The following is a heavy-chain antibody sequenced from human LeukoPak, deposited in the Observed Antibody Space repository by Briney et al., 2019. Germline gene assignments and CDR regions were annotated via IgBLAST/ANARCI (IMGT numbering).Heavy chain of an antibody. J-gene: IGHJ4*02. CDR1: GFTFSSYS. V-gene: IGHV3-21*01. CDR3: ARGGAGDPFDY. D-gene: IGHD3-10*01. Sequence: GGSLRLSCAASGFTFSSYSMNWVRQAPGKGLEWVSSISSSSSYIYYADSVKGRFTISRDNAKNSLYLQMNSLKAEDTAVYYCARGGAGDPFDYWGQGTLVTVSS. CDR2: ISSSSSYI.